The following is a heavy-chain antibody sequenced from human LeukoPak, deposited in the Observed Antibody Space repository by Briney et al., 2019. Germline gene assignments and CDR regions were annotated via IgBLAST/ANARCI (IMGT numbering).Heavy chain of an antibody. J-gene: IGHJ6*02. Sequence: SETLSLTCTVSGGSISSYPWNWIRQPPGKGLEWIGNIYYSGSTNYNPSLKSRVTISPDTSKNQFSLRLSSVTAADTAVYYCARQGARFGELLSFYAMDVWGQGTSVTVSS. V-gene: IGHV4-59*08. CDR3: ARQGARFGELLSFYAMDV. CDR1: GGSISSYP. CDR2: IYYSGST. D-gene: IGHD3-10*01.